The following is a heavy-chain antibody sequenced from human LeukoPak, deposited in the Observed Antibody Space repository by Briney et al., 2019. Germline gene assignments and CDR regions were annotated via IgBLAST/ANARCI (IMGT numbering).Heavy chain of an antibody. J-gene: IGHJ4*02. V-gene: IGHV4-59*01. CDR2: IYYSGST. CDR1: GGSISSYY. CDR3: ARDSDYYDSSGYYNY. Sequence: SETLSLTCTVSGGSISSYYWSWIRQPPGKGLEWIGYIYYSGSTNYNPSLKSRVTISVDTSKNQFSLKLSSVTAADTAVYYCARDSDYYDSSGYYNYWGQGTLVTVSS. D-gene: IGHD3-22*01.